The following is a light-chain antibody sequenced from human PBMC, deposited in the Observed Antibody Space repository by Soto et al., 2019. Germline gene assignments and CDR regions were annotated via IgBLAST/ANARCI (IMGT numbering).Light chain of an antibody. J-gene: IGKJ3*01. CDR3: QQCYSYLFT. V-gene: IGKV1-8*01. Sequence: AIRMTQSPSSFSASTGDRVTITCRASQGISSYLAWYQQKPGKAPKLLIYAASTLQSGVPSRFSGSGSGTDFTLTFICLQSEDFANYYCQQCYSYLFTFGPGTKVDIK. CDR1: QGISSY. CDR2: AAS.